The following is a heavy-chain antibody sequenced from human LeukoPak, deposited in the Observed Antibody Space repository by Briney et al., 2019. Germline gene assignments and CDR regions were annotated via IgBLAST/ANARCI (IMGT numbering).Heavy chain of an antibody. V-gene: IGHV3-74*01. CDR2: INTDGSST. CDR3: ARFIAAAGTGDY. D-gene: IGHD6-13*01. J-gene: IGHJ4*02. CDR1: GFTFSSYW. Sequence: TGGSLRLSCAASGFTFSSYWMHWVRQAPGKGLVWVSRINTDGSSTSYADSVKGRFTISRDNAKNTLYLQMNSLRAEDTAVYYCARFIAAAGTGDYWGQGTLVTVSS.